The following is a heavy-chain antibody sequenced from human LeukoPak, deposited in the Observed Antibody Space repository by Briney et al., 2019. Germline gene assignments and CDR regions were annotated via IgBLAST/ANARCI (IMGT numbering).Heavy chain of an antibody. D-gene: IGHD2-15*01. J-gene: IGHJ5*02. CDR2: INAGNDKT. V-gene: IGHV1-3*01. CDR1: GYTFTRYA. CDR3: ARDLRYCTCGTCYPNWFDP. Sequence: GASVKVSCKASGYTFTRYAMHWVRQAPGQRLEWMGWINAGNDKTKYSKKLEGRVNITRDTSASKAYMELKRLRSEDTDVYYCARDLRYCTCGTCYPNWFDPWGQGTLVTVSS.